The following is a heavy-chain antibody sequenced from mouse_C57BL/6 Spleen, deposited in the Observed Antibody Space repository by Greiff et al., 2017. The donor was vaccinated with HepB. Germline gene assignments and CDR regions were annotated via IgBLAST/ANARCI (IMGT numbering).Heavy chain of an antibody. Sequence: VQLQQPGAELVMPGASVKLSCKASGYTFTSYWMHWVKQRPGQGLEWIGEIDPSDSYTNYNQKFKGKSTLTVDKSSSTAYMQLSSLTSEDSAVYYCARLGDSSGYGVDYWGQGTTLTVSS. J-gene: IGHJ2*01. D-gene: IGHD3-2*02. CDR3: ARLGDSSGYGVDY. CDR1: GYTFTSYW. CDR2: IDPSDSYT. V-gene: IGHV1-69*01.